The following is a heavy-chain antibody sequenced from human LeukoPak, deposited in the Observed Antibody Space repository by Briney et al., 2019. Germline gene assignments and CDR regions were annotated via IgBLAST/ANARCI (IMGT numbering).Heavy chain of an antibody. CDR2: IYYSGNT. CDR1: GDSINNYY. CDR3: ARGSNWLDP. Sequence: SETLSLTCSVPGDSINNYYWSWIRQPPGKGLEWIGYIYYSGNTNYNPTLKSRVTISKDTSKKQISLNLSSVTAADTAVYYCARGSNWLDPWGQGNLVTVSS. V-gene: IGHV4-59*01. J-gene: IGHJ5*02. D-gene: IGHD6-6*01.